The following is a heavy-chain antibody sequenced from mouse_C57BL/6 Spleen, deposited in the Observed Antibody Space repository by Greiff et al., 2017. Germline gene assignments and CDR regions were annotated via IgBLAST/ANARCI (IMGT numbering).Heavy chain of an antibody. V-gene: IGHV12-3*01. D-gene: IGHD2-4*01. J-gene: IGHJ1*03. CDR2: ITHSGET. CDR3: AGAPYDSWYFDV. Sequence: VHLVESGPGLVKPSQSLFLTCSITGFPITSGYYWIWIRQSPGKPLEWMGYITHSGETFYNPSLQSPISITRETSKNQFFLQLNSVTTEDTAMYYCAGAPYDSWYFDVWGTGTTVTVSS. CDR1: GFPITSGYY.